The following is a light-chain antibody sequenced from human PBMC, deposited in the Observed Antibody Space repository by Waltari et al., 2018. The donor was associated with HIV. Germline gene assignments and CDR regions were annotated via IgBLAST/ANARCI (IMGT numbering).Light chain of an antibody. V-gene: IGKV3-15*01. CDR1: QSVSSN. CDR3: QQYNDWPPLT. CDR2: GAS. Sequence: EIVMTQSPATLSVSPGERATLSCRASQSVSSNLAWYQRKPGQAPRLLIYGASTRATGIPARFSGSGSGTEFTLTISSLQSEDFALYYCQQYNDWPPLTFGGGTKVEIK. J-gene: IGKJ4*01.